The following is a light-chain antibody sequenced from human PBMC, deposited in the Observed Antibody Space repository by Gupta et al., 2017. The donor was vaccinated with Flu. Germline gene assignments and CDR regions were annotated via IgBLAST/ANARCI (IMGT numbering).Light chain of an antibody. CDR1: QSLGNH. V-gene: IGKV3-11*01. Sequence: DIILTQSPSILSFSPGERAILSCRASQSLGNHLVWYQQTPGRAPRLLMIDASKSFAGIPPRFSGRGLAKHLALSNSTRVQEDFAGSYSQQRSDLEMSTLGPGTKVEIK. CDR2: DAS. CDR3: QQRSDLEMST. J-gene: IGKJ3*01.